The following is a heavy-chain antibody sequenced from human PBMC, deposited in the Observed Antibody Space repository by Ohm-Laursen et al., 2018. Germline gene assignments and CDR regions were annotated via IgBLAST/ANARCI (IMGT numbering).Heavy chain of an antibody. V-gene: IGHV3-11*04. CDR1: GFTFSHYW. CDR3: ARDCTSTTCPRRMDV. Sequence: SLRLSCSASGFTFSHYWMHWVRQAPGKGLEWVSYISSSGSTIYYADSVKGRFTISRDNAKNSLYLQMNSLRAEDTAVYYCARDCTSTTCPRRMDVWGQGTTVTVSS. J-gene: IGHJ6*02. D-gene: IGHD2-2*01. CDR2: ISSSGSTI.